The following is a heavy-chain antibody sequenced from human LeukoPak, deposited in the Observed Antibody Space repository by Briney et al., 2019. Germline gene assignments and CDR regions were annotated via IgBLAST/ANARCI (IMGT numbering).Heavy chain of an antibody. Sequence: GGSLRLSCAASGFTFSTYWMNWVRQAPGKWLEWVADINPAGSEKSHLDSVKGRFTISRDDAKNSLYLQMNNLRADDTAVYYCARVDINNWYRRDYWGQGTLVTVSS. D-gene: IGHD1-1*01. CDR1: GFTFSTYW. J-gene: IGHJ4*02. CDR3: ARVDINNWYRRDY. CDR2: INPAGSEK. V-gene: IGHV3-7*01.